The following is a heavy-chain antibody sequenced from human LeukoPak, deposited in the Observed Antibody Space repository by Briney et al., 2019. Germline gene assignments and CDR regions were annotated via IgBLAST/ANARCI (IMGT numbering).Heavy chain of an antibody. D-gene: IGHD2-15*01. V-gene: IGHV4-34*01. CDR3: ARDGRSCSGGSCYLL. J-gene: IGHJ3*01. Sequence: SETLSLTCAVYGGTFSDYYWSWIRQPPGKGLEYIGEINHSGSTNYNPSLKSRVTISVDTSKKQFSLKLSSVTVADTAVYYCARDGRSCSGGSCYLLWGQGTMVTVST. CDR2: INHSGST. CDR1: GGTFSDYY.